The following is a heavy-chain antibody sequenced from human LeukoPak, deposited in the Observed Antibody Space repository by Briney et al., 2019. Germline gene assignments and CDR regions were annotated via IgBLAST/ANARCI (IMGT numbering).Heavy chain of an antibody. CDR3: VRRGVTIFGVVTDTQDY. J-gene: IGHJ4*02. V-gene: IGHV1-46*01. Sequence: ASVKVSCKASGYTFTSYYMHWVRQAPGQGLEWMGIINPSGGSTSYAQKFQGRVTMTRDTSTSTVYMELSSLRSEDTAVYYCVRRGVTIFGVVTDTQDYWGQGTLVTVSS. D-gene: IGHD3-3*01. CDR1: GYTFTSYY. CDR2: INPSGGST.